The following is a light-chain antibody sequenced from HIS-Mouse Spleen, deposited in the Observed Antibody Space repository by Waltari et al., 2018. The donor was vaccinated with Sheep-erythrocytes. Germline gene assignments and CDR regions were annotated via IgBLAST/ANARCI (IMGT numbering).Light chain of an antibody. CDR2: DVS. J-gene: IGLJ1*01. Sequence: QSALTQPRSVSGSPGPSVTIPCTDTRSYDGGYNYVSWYPQHPGKAPQLMIYDVSKRPSGVPDRFSGSKSGNTASLTISGLQAEDEADYYCCSYAGSYNHVFATGTKVTVL. CDR3: CSYAGSYNHV. V-gene: IGLV2-11*01. CDR1: RSYDGGYNY.